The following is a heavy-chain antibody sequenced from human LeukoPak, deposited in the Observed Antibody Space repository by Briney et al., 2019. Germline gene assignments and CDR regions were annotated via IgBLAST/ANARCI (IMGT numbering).Heavy chain of an antibody. CDR1: GGSISNYY. CDR3: ARNYYYYYGMDV. V-gene: IGHV4-59*01. CDR2: IYYSGST. J-gene: IGHJ6*02. Sequence: SETLSLTCTVSGGSISNYYWSWIRQPPGKGLEWIGYIYYSGSTNYNPSLKSRVTISVDTSKDQFSLKLSSVTAADTAVYYCARNYYYYYGMDVWGQGTTVTVSS.